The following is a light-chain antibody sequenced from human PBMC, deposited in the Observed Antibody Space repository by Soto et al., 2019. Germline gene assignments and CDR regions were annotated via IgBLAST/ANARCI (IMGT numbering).Light chain of an antibody. J-gene: IGKJ2*01. Sequence: DIVLTQSPGTLSLSPGERATLSCRASQIISSTYLGWYQQKPGRAPRLLIYGASSRATGIPDRFSGSGSGKDFTLTISILEPEDFAVYYCQHYGTSLYTFGQGTKLEIK. V-gene: IGKV3-20*01. CDR1: QIISSTY. CDR3: QHYGTSLYT. CDR2: GAS.